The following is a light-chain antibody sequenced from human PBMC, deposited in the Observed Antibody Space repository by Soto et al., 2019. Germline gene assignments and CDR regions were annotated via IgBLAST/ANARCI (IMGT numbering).Light chain of an antibody. CDR2: EVS. J-gene: IGLJ1*01. CDR1: SSDVGGYNY. CDR3: TSYTSISLYV. Sequence: QSALTQPASVFGSPGQSITISCTGTSSDVGGYNYVSWYQQHPGKAPKLMIYEVSNRPSGVSNRFSGSKSGNTASLTISGLQAVDEADYYCTSYTSISLYVFGTGTKVTVL. V-gene: IGLV2-14*01.